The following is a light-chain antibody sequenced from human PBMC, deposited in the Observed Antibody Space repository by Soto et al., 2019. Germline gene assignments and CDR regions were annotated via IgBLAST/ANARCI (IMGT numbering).Light chain of an antibody. Sequence: EIVLTQSPGTVSFSPGETATLSCRTSQSVSTYVAWYRQKPDQAPRLLIYDASTRASGIPDRFSGRGSGTDFTLIISRLEPEDFAVYYCQQYGSSPEITFGGGTKVEIE. J-gene: IGKJ4*01. V-gene: IGKV3-20*01. CDR2: DAS. CDR3: QQYGSSPEIT. CDR1: QSVSTY.